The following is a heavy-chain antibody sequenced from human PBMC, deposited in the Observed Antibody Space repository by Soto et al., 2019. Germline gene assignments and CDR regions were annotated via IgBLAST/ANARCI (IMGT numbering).Heavy chain of an antibody. Sequence: ASVKVSCKASGYTFTNSGIGWVRQAPGQGLEWMGWISPYNGDTKYAQKFQGRATMTTDTSTSTAYMELRSLRSDDTAVYYCARTKYSSGPGYYFDYWGQGTLVTVSS. D-gene: IGHD6-19*01. CDR2: ISPYNGDT. CDR1: GYTFTNSG. CDR3: ARTKYSSGPGYYFDY. J-gene: IGHJ4*02. V-gene: IGHV1-18*01.